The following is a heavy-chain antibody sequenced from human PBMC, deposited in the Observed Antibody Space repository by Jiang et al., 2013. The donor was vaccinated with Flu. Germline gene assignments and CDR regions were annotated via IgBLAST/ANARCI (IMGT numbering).Heavy chain of an antibody. CDR3: ANYTTDWLYFEA. Sequence: GPGLVKPSETVSLTCTVSGGSIISDTYSWDWLRRRPGKGLEWLGSISSTGDTSYTPPLKSRVSISIDTSRNQFSLTLRSVTAMDTAIYYCANYTTDWLYFEAWGQGSLVTVSS. J-gene: IGHJ4*02. CDR2: ISSTGDT. V-gene: IGHV4-39*01. CDR1: GGSIISDTYS. D-gene: IGHD3-9*01.